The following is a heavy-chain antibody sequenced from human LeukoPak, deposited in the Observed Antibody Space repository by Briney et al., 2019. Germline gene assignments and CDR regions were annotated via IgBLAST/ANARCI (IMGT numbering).Heavy chain of an antibody. Sequence: GGSLRLSCAASGFTFNTYSMNWVRQAPGKGLEWVSSISSSSSYIYYADSVKGRFTISRYYAKNSLFLQMNSLRAEDTAVYYCARDGCSGGSCYPYYYYMDVWGKGTTVTVSS. CDR2: ISSSSSYI. CDR1: GFTFNTYS. CDR3: ARDGCSGGSCYPYYYYMDV. V-gene: IGHV3-21*01. D-gene: IGHD2-15*01. J-gene: IGHJ6*03.